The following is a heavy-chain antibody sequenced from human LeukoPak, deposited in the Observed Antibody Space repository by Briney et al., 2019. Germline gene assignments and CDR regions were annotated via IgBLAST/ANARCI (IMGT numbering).Heavy chain of an antibody. J-gene: IGHJ5*02. Sequence: SETLSLTCTVSGGSISSYYWSWIRQPPGKGLEWIGHIYYTGSTKYNPSLKGRVTLSVDTSKNEFSLTLNSVTAADTAIYYCVARDPYVTGDFDPWGQGTLVTVSS. V-gene: IGHV4-59*12. CDR1: GGSISSYY. CDR3: VARDPYVTGDFDP. CDR2: IYYTGST. D-gene: IGHD3-16*01.